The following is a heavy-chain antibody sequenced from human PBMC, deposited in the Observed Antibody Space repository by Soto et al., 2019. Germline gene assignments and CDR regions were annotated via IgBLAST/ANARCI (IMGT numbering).Heavy chain of an antibody. CDR1: GGTFSSYA. CDR3: ARRIAVAGPPWDWFDP. D-gene: IGHD6-19*01. V-gene: IGHV1-69*01. J-gene: IGHJ5*02. CDR2: IIPIFCTA. Sequence: QVQLVQSGAEVKKPGSSVKVSCKASGGTFSSYAISWVRQAPGQGLEWMGGIIPIFCTANYAQKFQGRVTITADESTSTAYMELSSLRSEDTAVYYCARRIAVAGPPWDWFDPWGQGTLVTGSS.